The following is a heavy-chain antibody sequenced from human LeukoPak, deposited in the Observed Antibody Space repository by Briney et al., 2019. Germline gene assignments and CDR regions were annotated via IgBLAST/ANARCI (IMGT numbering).Heavy chain of an antibody. V-gene: IGHV1-69*04. J-gene: IGHJ4*02. D-gene: IGHD3-22*01. CDR1: GGTFSSYA. CDR2: IIPILGIA. Sequence: KVSCKASGGTFSSYAISWVRQAPGQGLEWMGRIIPILGIANYAQKFQGRVTITADKSTSTAYMELSSLRSEDTAVYYCARGTPYYYDSSGYLDYWGQGTLVTVSS. CDR3: ARGTPYYYDSSGYLDY.